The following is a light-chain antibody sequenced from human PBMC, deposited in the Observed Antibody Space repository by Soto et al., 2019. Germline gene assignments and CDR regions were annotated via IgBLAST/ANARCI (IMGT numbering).Light chain of an antibody. Sequence: IQMTQSPSSVSASVGDSVTITCRASQVISSWLAWYQVKPGKAPKLLIYGASNRESGVPSRFSASESGILFTLTINSLQPEDFATYYCQQASSFPLTFGGGTTVEI. V-gene: IGKV1-12*01. CDR1: QVISSW. CDR2: GAS. CDR3: QQASSFPLT. J-gene: IGKJ4*01.